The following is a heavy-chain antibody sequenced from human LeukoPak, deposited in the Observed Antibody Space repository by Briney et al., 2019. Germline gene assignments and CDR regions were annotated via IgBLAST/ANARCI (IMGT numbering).Heavy chain of an antibody. D-gene: IGHD5-18*01. Sequence: GASVKVSCKASGYTFTSYGISWVRQAPGQGLEWMGWISAYNGNTNYAQKLQGRVTMTTDTSTSTAYMELRSLRSDDTAVYYCARGGYSYGSGYYYYYGMDVWGQGTTVTVSS. CDR1: GYTFTSYG. CDR2: ISAYNGNT. V-gene: IGHV1-18*01. J-gene: IGHJ6*02. CDR3: ARGGYSYGSGYYYYYGMDV.